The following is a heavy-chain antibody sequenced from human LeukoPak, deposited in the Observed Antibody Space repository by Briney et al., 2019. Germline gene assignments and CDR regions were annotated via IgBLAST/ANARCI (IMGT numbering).Heavy chain of an antibody. CDR2: VYYGRSP. Sequence: PSETLSLTCTVSGDSISRSTYYWAWIRQPPGKGLEWIGSVYYGRSPYFNPSLESRATISVDTSKNHFSLKMSSVTAADTAVYYCARDRVGATDYFDYWGQGTLVTVSS. J-gene: IGHJ4*02. CDR1: GDSISRSTYY. CDR3: ARDRVGATDYFDY. V-gene: IGHV4-39*02. D-gene: IGHD1-26*01.